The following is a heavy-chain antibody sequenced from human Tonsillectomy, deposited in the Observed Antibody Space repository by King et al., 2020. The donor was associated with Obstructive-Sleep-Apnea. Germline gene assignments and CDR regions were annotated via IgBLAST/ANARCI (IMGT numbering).Heavy chain of an antibody. CDR3: AKDSLVYYGSGSYYDY. CDR2: ISYDGINK. D-gene: IGHD3-10*01. Sequence: QLVQSGGSVVQPGRSLRLSCAASGFTFSSYGMHWVRQAPGKGLEWVAVISYDGINKYYADSVKGRFTISRDNSRNTLYLQMNSLRAEDTAVYYCAKDSLVYYGSGSYYDYWGQGTLVTVSS. J-gene: IGHJ4*02. V-gene: IGHV3-30*18. CDR1: GFTFSSYG.